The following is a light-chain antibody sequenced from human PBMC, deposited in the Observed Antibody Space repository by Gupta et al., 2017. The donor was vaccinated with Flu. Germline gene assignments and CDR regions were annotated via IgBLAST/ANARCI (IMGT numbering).Light chain of an antibody. CDR3: QQYNNWPPWT. CDR1: QSVSSN. J-gene: IGKJ1*01. Sequence: VMTQSPATLSVSPGERATLSCRASQSVSSNLAWYQQKPGQAPRLLIYGASTRATGIPARFSGSGSGTEFTLTISSRQSEDFAVYYCQQYNNWPPWTFGXWTKVEIK. V-gene: IGKV3-15*01. CDR2: GAS.